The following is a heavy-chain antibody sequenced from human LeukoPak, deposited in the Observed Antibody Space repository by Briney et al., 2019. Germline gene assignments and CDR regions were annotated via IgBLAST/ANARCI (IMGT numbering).Heavy chain of an antibody. D-gene: IGHD2-15*01. Sequence: GGSLRLSCAASGFTFSDYYMSWIRQAPGKGLEWVSYISSSGSTIYYADSVKGQFTISRDNAKNSLYLQMNSLRAEDTAVYYCARYCSGGSCYSEEPFDYWGQGTLVTVSS. CDR1: GFTFSDYY. CDR2: ISSSGSTI. V-gene: IGHV3-11*04. CDR3: ARYCSGGSCYSEEPFDY. J-gene: IGHJ4*02.